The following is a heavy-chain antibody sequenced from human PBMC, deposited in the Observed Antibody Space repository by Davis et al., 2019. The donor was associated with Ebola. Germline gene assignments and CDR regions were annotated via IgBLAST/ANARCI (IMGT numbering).Heavy chain of an antibody. CDR3: HAGFDY. CDR1: GFTFSGSA. CDR2: IRSKANSYAT. D-gene: IGHD1-14*01. Sequence: GESLKISCAASGFTFSGSAMHWVRQASGKGLEWVGRIRSKANSYATAYAASVKGRFTISRDDSKNTAYLQMNSLKTEDTAAYYCHAGFDYWGQGTLVTASS. V-gene: IGHV3-73*01. J-gene: IGHJ4*02.